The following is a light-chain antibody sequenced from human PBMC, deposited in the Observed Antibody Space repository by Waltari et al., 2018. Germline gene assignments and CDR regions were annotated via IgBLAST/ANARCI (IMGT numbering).Light chain of an antibody. V-gene: IGLV4-69*01. CDR1: SGHRNYA. CDR2: VKSDGSH. J-gene: IGLJ3*02. Sequence: QVVLTQSPSASASLGASVKLTCTLSSGHRNYAVAWHQQQPEKGPRYLMKVKSDGSHNKGDGIPDRFSGSSSGAERYLTISSLQSEDEANYYCQTWGTGTWVFGGGTKVTVL. CDR3: QTWGTGTWV.